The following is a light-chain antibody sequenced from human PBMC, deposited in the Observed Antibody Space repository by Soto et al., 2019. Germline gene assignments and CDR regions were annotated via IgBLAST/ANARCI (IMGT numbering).Light chain of an antibody. Sequence: DIQMTQSPSSLSASVGDRVTITCRASQSISSYLNWYEQTRGKAPKVXIYAASSLQSGVPSRFSGSGAGTDCTRTISSLQPADFETDYCPQSYSTTWTFCQGTKVDIK. V-gene: IGKV1-39*01. J-gene: IGKJ1*01. CDR3: PQSYSTTWT. CDR2: AAS. CDR1: QSISSY.